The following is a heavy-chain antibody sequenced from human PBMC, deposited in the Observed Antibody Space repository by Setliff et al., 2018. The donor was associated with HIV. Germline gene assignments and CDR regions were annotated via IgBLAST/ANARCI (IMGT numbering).Heavy chain of an antibody. Sequence: TSETLSLTCTVSGGSISSGGYYWSWIRQHPGKGLEWIGYIYYSGSTYYNPSLKSRVTISVDTSKNQFSLRLSPVTAADTAIYYCAKGPRGLSLRYYFDFWAQGSQVTVSS. CDR3: AKGPRGLSLRYYFDF. V-gene: IGHV4-31*02. J-gene: IGHJ4*02. CDR1: GGSISSGGYY. CDR2: IYYSGST.